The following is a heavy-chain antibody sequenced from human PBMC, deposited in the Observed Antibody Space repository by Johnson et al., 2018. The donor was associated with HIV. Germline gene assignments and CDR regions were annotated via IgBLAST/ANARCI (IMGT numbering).Heavy chain of an antibody. Sequence: QLVESGGGVVQPGGSLRLSCAASGFTFSSYGMHWVRQAPGKGLEWVAFIRYDGGNKYYADSVKGRFTISRDNSKNTLCLKMNSLMAEDTAVYYCARGVVGVLSNAFDIWGQGTMVIVSS. V-gene: IGHV3-30*02. CDR1: GFTFSSYG. CDR2: IRYDGGNK. CDR3: ARGVVGVLSNAFDI. J-gene: IGHJ3*02. D-gene: IGHD1-26*01.